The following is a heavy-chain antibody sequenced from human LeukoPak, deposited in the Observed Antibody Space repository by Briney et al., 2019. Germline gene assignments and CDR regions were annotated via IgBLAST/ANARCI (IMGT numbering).Heavy chain of an antibody. CDR2: ISWNSGSI. CDR1: GFTFDDYA. J-gene: IGHJ4*02. D-gene: IGHD3-10*01. Sequence: GGSLRLSCAASGFTFDDYAMHWVRQAPGKGLEWVSGISWNSGSIGYADSVKGRFTISRDNAKNSLYLQMNSLRAEDTALYYCAKDGDDYLDYWSQGTLVTVSS. CDR3: AKDGDDYLDY. V-gene: IGHV3-9*01.